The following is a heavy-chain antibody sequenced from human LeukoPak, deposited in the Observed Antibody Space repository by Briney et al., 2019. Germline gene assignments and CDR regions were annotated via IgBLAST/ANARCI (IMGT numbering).Heavy chain of an antibody. Sequence: ASVKVSCKASGYIFTSYSMHWVRQAPGQGLEWMGLINPSGGGTTYAQNFQGRVTMTRDTSTNTVYMDLSSLRSEDTAVYYCAREKAFDSTASTDFWGQGTLVTVSS. J-gene: IGHJ4*02. V-gene: IGHV1-46*01. CDR1: GYIFTSYS. CDR2: INPSGGGT. D-gene: IGHD2/OR15-2a*01. CDR3: AREKAFDSTASTDF.